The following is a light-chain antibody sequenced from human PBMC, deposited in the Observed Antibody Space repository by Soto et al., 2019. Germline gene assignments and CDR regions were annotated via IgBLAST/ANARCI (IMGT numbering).Light chain of an antibody. J-gene: IGLJ1*01. Sequence: SSELTQPPSVSVSPGQTASITCSGDKLGDKYACWYQQKPGQSPVLVIYQDSKRPSGIPERFSGSNSGNTATLTISGTQAMDEADYYCQAWDSSAYVFGNGTKLTVL. CDR2: QDS. CDR3: QAWDSSAYV. CDR1: KLGDKY. V-gene: IGLV3-1*01.